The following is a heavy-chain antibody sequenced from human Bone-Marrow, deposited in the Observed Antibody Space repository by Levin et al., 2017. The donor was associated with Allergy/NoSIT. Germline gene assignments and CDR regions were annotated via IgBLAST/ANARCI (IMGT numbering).Heavy chain of an antibody. J-gene: IGHJ5*02. CDR1: GFIFNSYA. V-gene: IGHV3-23*01. CDR3: AKDVRFT. D-gene: IGHD4-17*01. CDR2: ISGGGTST. Sequence: PGESLKISCAASGFIFNSYAMSWVRQAPGKGLEWVSTISGGGTSTYYAGPVKGRFTVSRDNSKNTLYLQMNSLRAEDTAVYYCAKDVRFTWGQGTLVIVSS.